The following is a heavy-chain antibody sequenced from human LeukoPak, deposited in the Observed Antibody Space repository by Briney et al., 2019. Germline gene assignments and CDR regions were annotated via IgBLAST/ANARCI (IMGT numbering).Heavy chain of an antibody. V-gene: IGHV3-23*01. D-gene: IGHD3-9*01. CDR1: GFTFSSYA. CDR2: ISGSGGST. CDR3: AFPRGVLRYFDGAFAY. Sequence: GGSLRLSCAASGFTFSSYAMSWVRRAPGRGLEWVSAISGSGGSTYYADSVKGRFTISRDNSKHTLYLQMNSLRAEDTAVYYCAFPRGVLRYFDGAFAYWGQGTLVTVSS. J-gene: IGHJ4*02.